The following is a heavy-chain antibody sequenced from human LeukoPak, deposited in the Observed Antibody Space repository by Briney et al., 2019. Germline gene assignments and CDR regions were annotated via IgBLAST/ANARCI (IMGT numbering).Heavy chain of an antibody. D-gene: IGHD2-15*01. Sequence: ASVKVSCKASGYTFTRYDINWVRQATGQGLEWMGWINLSSGYTGYAQKFQGRVTITRDTSIRTAYMEVSSLRSEDTAVYYCARVDGSPDYWGQGTLLTVSS. CDR1: GYTFTRYD. CDR2: INLSSGYT. CDR3: ARVDGSPDY. J-gene: IGHJ4*02. V-gene: IGHV1-8*03.